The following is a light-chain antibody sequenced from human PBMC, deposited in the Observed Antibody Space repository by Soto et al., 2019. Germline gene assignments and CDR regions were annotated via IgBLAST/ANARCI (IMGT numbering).Light chain of an antibody. CDR2: KVS. V-gene: IGKV2-30*01. Sequence: DVVMTQSPLSLPVTLGQPASISCRSSQSLVYSDGNTYLSWFQQRPGQSPRRLIYKVSNRDSGVPDRFSGSGSCTDFTLKISRVEAEDVGIYYCMQGTHWPPGWTFGQGTKVEIK. CDR1: QSLVYSDGNTY. J-gene: IGKJ1*01. CDR3: MQGTHWPPGWT.